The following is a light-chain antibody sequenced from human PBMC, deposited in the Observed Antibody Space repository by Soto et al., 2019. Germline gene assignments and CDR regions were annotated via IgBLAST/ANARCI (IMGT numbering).Light chain of an antibody. CDR3: QQFNSYPRS. J-gene: IGKJ4*01. CDR1: QGISSA. CDR2: DAS. V-gene: IGKV1-13*02. Sequence: AIQLTQSPSSLSASVGDRVTITCRASQGISSALAWYQHKSGKPPKSLIYDASSMESGVPSRFSGTGSGTDFTLTISSLQTEDFATYYCQQFNSYPRSFGGGTKVEI.